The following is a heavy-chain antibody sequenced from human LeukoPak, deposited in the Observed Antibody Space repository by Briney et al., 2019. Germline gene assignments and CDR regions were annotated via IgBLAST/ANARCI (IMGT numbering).Heavy chain of an antibody. V-gene: IGHV4-61*02. Sequence: PSETLSLTCTVSGGSISSGSYYWSWIRQPAGKGLERIRRIYTSGSTNYNLSRQSRVIISVDTSKTKSSIQLHSVTPDDTAVFCCTRGGLIALANTPLGAFDIWGQGTMVSVSS. CDR2: IYTSGST. CDR1: GGSISSGSYY. D-gene: IGHD3-16*02. J-gene: IGHJ3*02. CDR3: TRGGLIALANTPLGAFDI.